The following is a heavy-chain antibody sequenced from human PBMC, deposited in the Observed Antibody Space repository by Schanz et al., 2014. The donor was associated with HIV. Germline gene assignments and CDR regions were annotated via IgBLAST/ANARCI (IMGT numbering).Heavy chain of an antibody. CDR3: AKMVRSVAANTNFDY. V-gene: IGHV3-23*01. D-gene: IGHD6-19*01. Sequence: EVQMLESGGGSVQPGGSLRLSCAASGFTFSNFAMSWVRQAPGKGLEWVSSISGSGVSTFYAGSVKGRFAISRDKSKNTLYLQMNSLRVEDTAVYYCAKMVRSVAANTNFDYWGQGTLVTVSS. J-gene: IGHJ4*02. CDR1: GFTFSNFA. CDR2: ISGSGVST.